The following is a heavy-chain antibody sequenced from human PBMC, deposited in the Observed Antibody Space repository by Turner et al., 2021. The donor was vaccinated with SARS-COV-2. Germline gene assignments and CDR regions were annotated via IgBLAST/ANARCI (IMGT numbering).Heavy chain of an antibody. V-gene: IGHV3-66*01. D-gene: IGHD6-13*01. CDR3: ARGDSSSWLTY. CDR2: IYSGGTT. CDR1: GFTVSSNY. J-gene: IGHJ4*02. Sequence: EVQLVESGGGLVQPGGSLRLSCAASGFTVSSNYMSWVRQAPGKGLEWVSIIYSGGTTYYADYVKGRFTISRDNSKNTLYLQMNSLSAEDTAVYYCARGDSSSWLTYWGQGTLVTVSS.